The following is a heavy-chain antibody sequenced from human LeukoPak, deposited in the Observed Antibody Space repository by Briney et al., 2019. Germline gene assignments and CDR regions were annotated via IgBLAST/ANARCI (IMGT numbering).Heavy chain of an antibody. Sequence: GSLRLSCAASGFTFSSYAMSWVRQAPGKGLEWVSAISGSGGSTYYADSVKGRFTISRDNSKNTLYLQMNSLRAEDTAVYYCAKSRLGYCSSSSCSGYYFDFWGQGTLVTVSS. D-gene: IGHD2-2*01. CDR1: GFTFSSYA. CDR2: ISGSGGST. CDR3: AKSRLGYCSSSSCSGYYFDF. V-gene: IGHV3-23*01. J-gene: IGHJ4*02.